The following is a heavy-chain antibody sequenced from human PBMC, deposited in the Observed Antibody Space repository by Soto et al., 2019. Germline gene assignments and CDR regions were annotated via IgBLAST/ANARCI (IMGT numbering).Heavy chain of an antibody. CDR2: ISSSSSYI. CDR3: ARDLIAAAGPEYFQH. D-gene: IGHD6-13*01. V-gene: IGHV3-21*01. Sequence: LRLSCAASGFTFSSYSMNWVRQAPGKGLEWVSSISSSSSYIYYADSVKGRFTISRDNAKNSLYLQMNSLRAEDTAVYYCARDLIAAAGPEYFQHWGQGTLVTVSS. J-gene: IGHJ1*01. CDR1: GFTFSSYS.